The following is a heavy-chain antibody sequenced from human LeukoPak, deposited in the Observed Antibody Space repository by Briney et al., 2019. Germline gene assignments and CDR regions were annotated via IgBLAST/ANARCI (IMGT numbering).Heavy chain of an antibody. CDR1: DDSISRSSYY. J-gene: IGHJ4*02. CDR3: ARLKVGTTHPDY. CDR2: FYYSGFT. V-gene: IGHV4-39*01. D-gene: IGHD1-26*01. Sequence: SETLSLTCSVSDDSISRSSYYWGWIRQPPGKGLEWIGTFYYSGFTYYNPSLKNRVTVSVGTSKNQFSLKLSSVTAEDTAVYYCARLKVGTTHPDYWGQGTLVTVSS.